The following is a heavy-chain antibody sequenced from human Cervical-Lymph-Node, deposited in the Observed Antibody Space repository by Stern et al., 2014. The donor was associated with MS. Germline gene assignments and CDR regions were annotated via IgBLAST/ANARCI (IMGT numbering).Heavy chain of an antibody. CDR2: IYHSGST. Sequence: QLQLQESGSGLVKPSETLSLTCAVSGGSISRGGYSWSWIRQPPGKGLDWIGYIYHSGSTYSTPSLKSRVTISVDRSKNQFSLKLSSVTAADTAVYYCARDNNDYVMDVWGQGTTVTVSS. V-gene: IGHV4-30-2*01. CDR1: GGSISRGGYS. J-gene: IGHJ6*02. CDR3: ARDNNDYVMDV. D-gene: IGHD1/OR15-1a*01.